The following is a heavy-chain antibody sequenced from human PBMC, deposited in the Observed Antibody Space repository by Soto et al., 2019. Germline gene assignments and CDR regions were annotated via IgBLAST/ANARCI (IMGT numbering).Heavy chain of an antibody. CDR1: GFTFSSYS. Sequence: GGSLRLSCAASGFTFSSYSMNWVRQAPGKGLEWVSSISSSSSYIYYADSVKGRFTISRDNAKNSLYLQMNSLRAEDTAVYYCARNLLRNMVRLHDYYYGMDVWGQGTTVTVSS. J-gene: IGHJ6*02. CDR3: ARNLLRNMVRLHDYYYGMDV. CDR2: ISSSSSYI. V-gene: IGHV3-21*01. D-gene: IGHD3-10*01.